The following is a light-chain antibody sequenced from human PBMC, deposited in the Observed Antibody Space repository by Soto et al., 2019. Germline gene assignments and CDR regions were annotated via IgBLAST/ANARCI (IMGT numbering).Light chain of an antibody. CDR3: CSYAGSYTLKV. CDR1: SSNIGAGYD. CDR2: GNS. V-gene: IGLV1-40*01. J-gene: IGLJ2*01. Sequence: QSVLTQPPSVSGAPGQRVIISCTGSSSNIGAGYDVHWYQQLPGTAPRLLIYGNSNRPSGVPDRFSGSKSGTSASLAITGLQAEDEADYYCCSYAGSYTLKVFGGGTKVTVL.